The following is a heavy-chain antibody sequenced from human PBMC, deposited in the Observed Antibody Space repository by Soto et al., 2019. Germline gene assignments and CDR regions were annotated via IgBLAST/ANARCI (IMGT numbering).Heavy chain of an antibody. V-gene: IGHV3-30-3*01. D-gene: IGHD3-22*01. J-gene: IGHJ4*02. CDR3: ARPTYYYDSSGYYPPSYFDY. CDR2: ISYDGSNK. Sequence: QVQLVESGGGVVQPGRSLRLSCAASGFTFSSYAMHWVRQAPGKGLEGVAVISYDGSNKYYADSVKGRFTISRDNSKNTLYLQMNSLRAEDTAVYYCARPTYYYDSSGYYPPSYFDYWGQGTLVTVSS. CDR1: GFTFSSYA.